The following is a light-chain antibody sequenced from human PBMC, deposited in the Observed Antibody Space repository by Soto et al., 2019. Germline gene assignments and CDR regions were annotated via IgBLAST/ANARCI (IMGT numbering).Light chain of an antibody. CDR2: GAS. J-gene: IGKJ5*01. V-gene: IGKV3D-15*01. Sequence: EIVLTQSPGTLSLSPGEGATLSFRASQSISNNFLAWYQHKPGQAPRLLIYGASTRATGIPARFSGSGSGTEFTLTISSLQSEDFAVYYCQQYNNWPITFGQGTRLEIK. CDR3: QQYNNWPIT. CDR1: QSISNNF.